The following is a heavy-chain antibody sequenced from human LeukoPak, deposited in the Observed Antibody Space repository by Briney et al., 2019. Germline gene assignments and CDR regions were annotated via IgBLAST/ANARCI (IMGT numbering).Heavy chain of an antibody. CDR1: GFTFRSYG. Sequence: GGSLRLSCVAFGFTFRSYGMHWVRQAPGKGLEWVAVIAYDGSNKYYADSVKGRFTISRDNSKNTLYLQMNSLRAEDTAVYYCAKSAFGHSSNWYYFDYWGQGTLVTVSS. V-gene: IGHV3-30*18. J-gene: IGHJ4*02. CDR3: AKSAFGHSSNWYYFDY. CDR2: IAYDGSNK. D-gene: IGHD6-13*01.